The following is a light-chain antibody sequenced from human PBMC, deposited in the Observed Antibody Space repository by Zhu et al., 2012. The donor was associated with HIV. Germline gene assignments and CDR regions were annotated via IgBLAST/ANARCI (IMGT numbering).Light chain of an antibody. CDR2: DAS. Sequence: PEERATLSCRASQSIGSYLAWYQQKPGQAPRLLMYDASNRATGISARFSGSGSGTDFTLTISSLEPEDFAVYYCQQRNSNWFTFGGGTKVEIK. CDR3: QQRNSNWFT. CDR1: QSIGSY. V-gene: IGKV3-11*01. J-gene: IGKJ4*01.